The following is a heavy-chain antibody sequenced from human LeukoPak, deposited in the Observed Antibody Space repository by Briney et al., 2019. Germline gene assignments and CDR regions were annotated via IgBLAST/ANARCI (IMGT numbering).Heavy chain of an antibody. Sequence: PGGSLRLSCAASGFTFSTSWMHWVRQVPGKGLVWVSRTNSDGSSTSYADSVKGRFTISRDNAKNTLYLQMSSLRAEDTAVYYCARGRPTTRSYSSSWTDQHWGQGTLVTVSS. V-gene: IGHV3-74*01. CDR1: GFTFSTSW. D-gene: IGHD6-13*01. CDR3: ARGRPTTRSYSSSWTDQH. CDR2: TNSDGSST. J-gene: IGHJ1*01.